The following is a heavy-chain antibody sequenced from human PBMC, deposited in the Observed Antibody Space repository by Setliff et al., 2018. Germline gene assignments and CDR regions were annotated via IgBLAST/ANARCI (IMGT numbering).Heavy chain of an antibody. CDR3: AREETAAPGTWEYFLDF. V-gene: IGHV3-7*01. J-gene: IGHJ4*02. D-gene: IGHD6-13*01. CDR1: GFTFSSLW. Sequence: LRLSCAASGFTFSSLWMSWVRQAPGRGLEWVANINQVGNARYYADSVKGRFTISRDNAKNSLYLQMHSLREEDTAVYYCAREETAAPGTWEYFLDFWGQGTLVTVSS. CDR2: INQVGNAR.